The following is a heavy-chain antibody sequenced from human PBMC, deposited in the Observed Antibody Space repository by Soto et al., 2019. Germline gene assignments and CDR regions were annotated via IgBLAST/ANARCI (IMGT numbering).Heavy chain of an antibody. V-gene: IGHV4-39*01. CDR2: TYIGGMT. CDR3: ATASETFSPAGYYVYWFDP. CDR1: GASFTDGSLF. Sequence: SENLSLTCTVSGASFTDGSLFWGWIRQSPGKGVEWIASTYIGGMTYYNPSLRSRVTISVDTSKSQFSLRLNSVTAADTAVYYCATASETFSPAGYYVYWFDPWCHCTLVT. J-gene: IGHJ5*02. D-gene: IGHD3-22*01.